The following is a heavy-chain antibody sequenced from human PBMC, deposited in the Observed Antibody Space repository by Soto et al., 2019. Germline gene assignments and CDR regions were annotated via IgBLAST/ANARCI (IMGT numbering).Heavy chain of an antibody. CDR2: IIPIFGTA. CDR1: GGTFSSYA. Sequence: SVKVSCKASGGTFSSYAISWVRQAPGQGLEWMGGIIPIFGTANYAQKFQGRVTITADESTSTAYMELSSLRSEDTAVYYCARKQLSVTIFGVVTPDYYYYGMDVWGQGTTVTVSS. D-gene: IGHD3-3*01. J-gene: IGHJ6*02. V-gene: IGHV1-69*13. CDR3: ARKQLSVTIFGVVTPDYYYYGMDV.